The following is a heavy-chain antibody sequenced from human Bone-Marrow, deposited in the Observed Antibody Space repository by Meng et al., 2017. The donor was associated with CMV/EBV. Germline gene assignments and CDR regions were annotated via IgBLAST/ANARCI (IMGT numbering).Heavy chain of an antibody. CDR1: GYTFTDYT. V-gene: IGHV1-2*02. CDR2: INPSTGGT. CDR3: ARDVSLAGAALDF. D-gene: IGHD6-19*01. Sequence: ASVKVSCKASGYTFTDYTLHWVRQAPGQGLDWMGWINPSTGGTRFAPKFQARVTMTRDTSISTVYIALGGLTSDDTAFYYCARDVSLAGAALDFWGQGTLVTVSS. J-gene: IGHJ4*02.